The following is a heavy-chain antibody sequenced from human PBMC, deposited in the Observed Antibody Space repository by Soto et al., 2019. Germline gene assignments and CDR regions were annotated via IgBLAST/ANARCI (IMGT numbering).Heavy chain of an antibody. Sequence: EVQLLKSGGGLVQPGGSLRLSCAASGFTFSSYAMSWVRQAPGKGLEWVSAISGSGGSTYYADSVKGRFTISRDNSKNTLYLQMNSLRAEDTAVYYCAKDHYSSSSSPLYYYYGMDVWGQGTTVTVSS. CDR3: AKDHYSSSSSPLYYYYGMDV. CDR2: ISGSGGST. CDR1: GFTFSSYA. J-gene: IGHJ6*02. D-gene: IGHD6-6*01. V-gene: IGHV3-23*01.